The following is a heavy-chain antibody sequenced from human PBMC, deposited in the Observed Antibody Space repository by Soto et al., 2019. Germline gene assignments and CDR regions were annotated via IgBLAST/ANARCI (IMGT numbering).Heavy chain of an antibody. D-gene: IGHD3-16*02. CDR2: IKSETDGGTT. CDR3: TSYDYIWGSSRYRWAY. J-gene: IGHJ4*02. V-gene: IGHV3-15*01. CDR1: GFPFSNAW. Sequence: GGSLRLSCAASGFPFSNAWMSWVRQAPGEGLEWVARIKSETDGGTTDYGAPVEGRFTISRDDSKNTLDLQMNNLKTEDTAVYYCTSYDYIWGSSRYRWAYCGQGTPVTVSS.